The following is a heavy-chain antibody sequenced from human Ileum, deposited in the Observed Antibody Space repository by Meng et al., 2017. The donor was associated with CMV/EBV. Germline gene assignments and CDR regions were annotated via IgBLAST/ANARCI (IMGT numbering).Heavy chain of an antibody. Sequence: ASVKVSCKASGYTFTSYDINWVRQATGQGLEWMGWMNPNSGNTGYAQKFQGRVTMTRNTSISTAYMELSSLRSEDTAVHYCARVSRVCSSTSCYIRYYFDYWGQGTLVTVSS. D-gene: IGHD2-2*02. CDR3: ARVSRVCSSTSCYIRYYFDY. CDR1: GYTFTSYD. CDR2: MNPNSGNT. J-gene: IGHJ4*02. V-gene: IGHV1-8*01.